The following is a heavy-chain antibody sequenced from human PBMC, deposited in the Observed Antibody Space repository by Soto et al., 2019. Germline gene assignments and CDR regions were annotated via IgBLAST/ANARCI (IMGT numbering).Heavy chain of an antibody. J-gene: IGHJ4*02. CDR3: ARARATVTTERALGY. Sequence: QVQLVQSGGEVKKPGASVKVSCKASGYTFYSYDITWVRQAPGQGLEWMGTTSVYNGNTNSAQSLQGRVTMTIDKSTATAYMELRNLTSDDTAVYYCARARATVTTERALGYWGQGTLVIVSS. V-gene: IGHV1-18*01. D-gene: IGHD4-17*01. CDR1: GYTFYSYD. CDR2: TSVYNGNT.